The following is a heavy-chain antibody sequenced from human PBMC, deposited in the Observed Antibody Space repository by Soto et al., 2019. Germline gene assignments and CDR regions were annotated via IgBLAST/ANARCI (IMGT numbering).Heavy chain of an antibody. V-gene: IGHV1-8*01. CDR2: MNPNSGNT. Sequence: QVPLVQSGAEVKKPGASVKVSCKASGYTFTSYDINWVRQATGQGLEWMGWMNPNSGNTGYAQKFQGRVTMTRNTSISTAYMELSSLRSEDTAVYYCARGRTIFGVVIMGYWGQGTLVTVSS. CDR1: GYTFTSYD. CDR3: ARGRTIFGVVIMGY. D-gene: IGHD3-3*01. J-gene: IGHJ4*02.